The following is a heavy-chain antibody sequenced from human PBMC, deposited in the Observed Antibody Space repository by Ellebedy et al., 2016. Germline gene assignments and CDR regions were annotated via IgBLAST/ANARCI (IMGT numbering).Heavy chain of an antibody. Sequence: SETLSLXXAVYGGTFSGYYWTWIRQPPGKGLEWIGEINHGGSTNYSPSLKGRVTVSVDTSKNQFSLKLNSLTAADTAVYYCARHIAWELLSYFDYWGQGTLVTVSS. J-gene: IGHJ4*02. D-gene: IGHD1-26*01. CDR1: GGTFSGYY. CDR2: INHGGST. CDR3: ARHIAWELLSYFDY. V-gene: IGHV4-34*01.